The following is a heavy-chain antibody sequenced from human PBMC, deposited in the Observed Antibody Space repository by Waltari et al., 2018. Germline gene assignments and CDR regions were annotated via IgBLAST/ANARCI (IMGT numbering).Heavy chain of an antibody. CDR2: INWNGDNT. Sequence: EEQLVESGGGAARPGGSLRLSCVVSGFTFDNYNMHWVRQRPGKGLEWVSGINWNGDNTDYAESVKGRFTISRDNAKNAVYLQMNSLRAEDTAMYYCARDGPYYYFGL. CDR1: GFTFDNYN. CDR3: ARDGPYYYFGL. J-gene: IGHJ6*01. V-gene: IGHV3-20*04.